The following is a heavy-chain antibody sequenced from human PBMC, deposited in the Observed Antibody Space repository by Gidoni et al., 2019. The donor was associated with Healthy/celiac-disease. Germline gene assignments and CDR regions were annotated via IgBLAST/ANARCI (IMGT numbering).Heavy chain of an antibody. Sequence: QVQLQESGPGLVKPSETLSLTCTVSGGPISSYYWSWIRQPPGKGLEWIGYIYYSGSTNYNPSLKSRVTISVDTSKNQFSLKLSSVTAADTAVYYCARVELYSYGYGGYFDYWGQGTLVTVSS. CDR1: GGPISSYY. CDR3: ARVELYSYGYGGYFDY. D-gene: IGHD5-18*01. V-gene: IGHV4-59*01. J-gene: IGHJ4*02. CDR2: IYYSGST.